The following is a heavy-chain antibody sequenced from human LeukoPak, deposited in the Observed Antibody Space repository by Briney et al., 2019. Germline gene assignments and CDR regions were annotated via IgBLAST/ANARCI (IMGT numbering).Heavy chain of an antibody. CDR2: FYSADTT. V-gene: IGHV3-66*01. J-gene: IGHJ4*02. CDR1: GFTVSSTY. Sequence: GGSLRLSCAASGFTVSSTYMSWVRQAPGKGLEWVSVFYSADTTYYANSVKGRFTISRDNSKNMLYLQMNSLRAEDTALYYCARRLLTGYYEFWGQGTLVTVSS. CDR3: ARRLLTGYYEF. D-gene: IGHD3-9*01.